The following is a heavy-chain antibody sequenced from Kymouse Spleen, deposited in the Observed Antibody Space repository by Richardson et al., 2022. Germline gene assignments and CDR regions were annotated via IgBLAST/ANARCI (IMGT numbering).Heavy chain of an antibody. V-gene: IGHV3-33*01. CDR1: GFTFSSYG. D-gene: IGHD3-3*01. CDR2: IWYDGSNK. J-gene: IGHJ4*02. CDR3: ARDGEFGVVTNFDY. Sequence: QVQLVESGGGVVQPGRSLRLSCAASGFTFSSYGMHWVRQAPGKGLEWVAVIWYDGSNKYYADSVKGRFTISRDNSKNTLYLQMNSLRAEDTAVYYCARDGEFGVVTNFDYWGQGTLVTVSS.